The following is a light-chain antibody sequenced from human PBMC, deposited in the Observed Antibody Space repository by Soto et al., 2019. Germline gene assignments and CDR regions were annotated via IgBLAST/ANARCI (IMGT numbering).Light chain of an antibody. CDR2: DDN. Sequence: QSVLTQPPSVSGAPGQRVTISCTGSSSNIGAGYDVHWYQQLPGAPPKLLIYDDNNRPSGVPDRFSGSKSGTSASLAITGLQAEDEADFYCQSYDSSLSAVVFGGGTKLTVL. J-gene: IGLJ2*01. CDR1: SSNIGAGYD. V-gene: IGLV1-40*01. CDR3: QSYDSSLSAVV.